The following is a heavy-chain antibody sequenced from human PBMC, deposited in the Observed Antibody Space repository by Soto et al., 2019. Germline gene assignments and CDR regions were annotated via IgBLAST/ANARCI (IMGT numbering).Heavy chain of an antibody. D-gene: IGHD1-20*01. V-gene: IGHV2-5*02. CDR1: GFSLSNSGVG. CDR2: IYWDDDR. J-gene: IGHJ6*02. Sequence: QITLKESGPTLVKPTHTLTLTCTFSGFSLSNSGVGVGWISHPAGKALEWLAVIYWDDDRHYSPSLKSRLTLTKDTSKYQVVLTMTNMDPVDTGTYYCAPASISPYYYYGMDVWGQGTPVTVSS. CDR3: APASISPYYYYGMDV.